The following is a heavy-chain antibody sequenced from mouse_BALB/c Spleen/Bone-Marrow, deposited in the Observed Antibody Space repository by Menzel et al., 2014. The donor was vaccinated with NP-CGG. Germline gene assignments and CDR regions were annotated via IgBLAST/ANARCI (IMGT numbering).Heavy chain of an antibody. CDR1: GYTFTSYD. CDR2: ISPGDGRT. V-gene: IGHV1S56*01. J-gene: IGHJ3*01. CDR3: ARGDED. Sequence: VQLQQSGAELVKPGASVKLSCKASGYTFTSYDINWVRQRPEQGLEWIGWISPGDGRTKHNEKFKGKATLTTDKSSSTAYMQLSRLTSEDSAVYFCARGDEDWGQGTLVTVSA.